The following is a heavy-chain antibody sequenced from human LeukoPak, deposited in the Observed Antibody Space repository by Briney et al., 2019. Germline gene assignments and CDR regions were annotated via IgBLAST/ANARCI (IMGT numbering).Heavy chain of an antibody. CDR1: GFTFSSYS. J-gene: IGHJ4*02. CDR3: ARGRGYNYGYSDY. V-gene: IGHV3-48*04. Sequence: AGGSLRLSCTASGFTFSSYSMNWVRQAPGKGLEWISYISSSSSTIDYADSVKGRFTISRDNAKNSLYLQMNSLRAEDTAVYYCARGRGYNYGYSDYWGQGTLVTVSS. D-gene: IGHD5-18*01. CDR2: ISSSSSTI.